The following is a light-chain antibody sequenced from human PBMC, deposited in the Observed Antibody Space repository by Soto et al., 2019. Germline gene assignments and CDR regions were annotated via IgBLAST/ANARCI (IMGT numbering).Light chain of an antibody. CDR3: CSYAGTNNWV. CDR1: SRDVGGYNY. Sequence: QSALTQPPSASGSPGQSVTISCTGTSRDVGGYNYVSWYQQHPGKAPKLLIYEVTKRPSGVPDRFSGSKSGNTASLTVSGLQAEDEADYYCCSYAGTNNWVFGGGTKLNVL. CDR2: EVT. V-gene: IGLV2-8*01. J-gene: IGLJ3*02.